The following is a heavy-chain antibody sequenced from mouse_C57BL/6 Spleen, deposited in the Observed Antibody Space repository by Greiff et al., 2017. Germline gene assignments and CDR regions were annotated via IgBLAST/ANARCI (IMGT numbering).Heavy chain of an antibody. CDR1: GFTFSSYT. CDR2: ISGGGGNT. J-gene: IGHJ2*01. CDR3: ARSGSSLYYFDY. V-gene: IGHV5-9*01. Sequence: EVKVEESGGGLVKPGGSLKLSCAASGFTFSSYTMSWVRQTPEKRLEWVATISGGGGNTYYPDSVKGRFTISRDNAKNTLYLQMSSLRSEDTALYYCARSGSSLYYFDYWGQGTTLTVSS. D-gene: IGHD1-1*01.